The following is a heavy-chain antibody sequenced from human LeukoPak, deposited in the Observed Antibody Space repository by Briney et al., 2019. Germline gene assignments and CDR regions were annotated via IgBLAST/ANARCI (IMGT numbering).Heavy chain of an antibody. CDR3: ASKAAAFYFDY. V-gene: IGHV3-23*01. Sequence: PGGSLRLSCAASGFTFTTYAMSWVRQAPGKGLEWVSVISGSGDSTYYADSVKGRFTISRDNSKNTLYLQMNSLRVEDTAVYYCASKAAAFYFDYWGQGTLVTVSS. CDR1: GFTFTTYA. CDR2: ISGSGDST. D-gene: IGHD2-2*01. J-gene: IGHJ4*02.